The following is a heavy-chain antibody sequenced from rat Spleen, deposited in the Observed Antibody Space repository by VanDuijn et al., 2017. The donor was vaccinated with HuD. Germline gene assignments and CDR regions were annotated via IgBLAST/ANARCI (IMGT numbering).Heavy chain of an antibody. Sequence: EVQLVESGGGLVQPGNSLKLSCVVSGFTFSDYAMAWVRQSPKKGLEWVATIIYDGSSTYYRDSVKGRFTTSRDNAKSTLYLQMDSLRSEDTATYYCARQGYWGQGVMVTVSS. CDR2: IIYDGSST. CDR1: GFTFSDYA. J-gene: IGHJ2*01. CDR3: ARQGY. V-gene: IGHV5-17*01.